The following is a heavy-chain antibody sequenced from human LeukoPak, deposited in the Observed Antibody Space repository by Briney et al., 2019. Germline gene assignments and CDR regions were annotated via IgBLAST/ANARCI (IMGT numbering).Heavy chain of an antibody. Sequence: SETLSLTCTVSGGSISSYYWSWIRQPPGKGLEWIGEINHSGSTNYNPSLKSRVTISVDTSKNQFSLKLSSVTAADTAVYYCARCRRYGPYYYYYYGMDVWGQGTTVTVSS. CDR1: GGSISSYY. D-gene: IGHD1-1*01. V-gene: IGHV4-34*01. J-gene: IGHJ6*02. CDR3: ARCRRYGPYYYYYYGMDV. CDR2: INHSGST.